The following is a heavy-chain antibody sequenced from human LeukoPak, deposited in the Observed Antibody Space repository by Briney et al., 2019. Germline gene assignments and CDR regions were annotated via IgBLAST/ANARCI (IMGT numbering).Heavy chain of an antibody. D-gene: IGHD5-12*01. CDR1: AASFISSSHH. CDR3: VRHDGRGGATMGAFDS. J-gene: IGHJ5*01. V-gene: IGHV4-39*01. Sequence: SETLYLTCTVSAASFISSSHHWGWIRQSPGKGLEWIGTVYYGRTTYYNPSLDGRVTISLDTSANHFSLQLNSVTAADTAVYYCVRHDGRGGATMGAFDSWGQGSQVTVSS. CDR2: VYYGRTT.